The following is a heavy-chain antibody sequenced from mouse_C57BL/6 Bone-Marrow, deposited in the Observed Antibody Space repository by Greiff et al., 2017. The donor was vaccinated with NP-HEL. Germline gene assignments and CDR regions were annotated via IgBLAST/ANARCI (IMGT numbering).Heavy chain of an antibody. D-gene: IGHD1-1*01. CDR1: GYTFTDYN. CDR2: INPNNGGT. Sequence: EVQLQQSGPELVKPGASVKIPCKASGYTFTDYNMDWVKQSHGKSLEWIGDINPNNGGTIYNQKFKGKATLTVDKSSSTAYMELRSLTSEDTAVYYCASGAYYYGSWYFEVWGTGTTVTVSS. CDR3: ASGAYYYGSWYFEV. V-gene: IGHV1-18*01. J-gene: IGHJ1*03.